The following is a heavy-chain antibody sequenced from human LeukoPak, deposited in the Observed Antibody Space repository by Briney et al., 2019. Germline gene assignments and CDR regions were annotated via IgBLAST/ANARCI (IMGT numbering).Heavy chain of an antibody. CDR3: ARANSSGWYWYFDY. CDR2: INAGNGNT. J-gene: IGHJ4*02. CDR1: GYTFTSYA. V-gene: IGHV1-3*03. Sequence: ASVKVSCKASGYTFTSYAMHWVRQAPGQRLEWMGWINAGNGNTKYSQEFQGRVTITRDTSASTAYMELSSLRSEDMAVYYCARANSSGWYWYFDYWGQGTLVTVSS. D-gene: IGHD6-19*01.